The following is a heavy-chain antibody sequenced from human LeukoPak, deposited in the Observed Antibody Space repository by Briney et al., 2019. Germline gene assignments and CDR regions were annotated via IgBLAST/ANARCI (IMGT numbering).Heavy chain of an antibody. Sequence: ASVKVSCKASGYTFTSYGISWVRQAPGQGLEWMGWISAYDGNTNYAQKLQDRVTMTTDTSTSTAYMELRSLRSDDTAVHYCARDPQESTSVSNWFDPWGQGTLVTVSS. CDR1: GYTFTSYG. V-gene: IGHV1-18*01. J-gene: IGHJ5*02. CDR3: ARDPQESTSVSNWFDP. CDR2: ISAYDGNT. D-gene: IGHD2-2*01.